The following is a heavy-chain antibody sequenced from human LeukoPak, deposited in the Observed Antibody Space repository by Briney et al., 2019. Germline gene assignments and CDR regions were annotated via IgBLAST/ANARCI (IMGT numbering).Heavy chain of an antibody. CDR3: VSDPITMIRGVIIEGFDP. CDR2: FDPEEGET. J-gene: IGHJ5*02. D-gene: IGHD3-10*01. V-gene: IGHV1-24*01. Sequence: ASVKVSCKVSGYTLTELSMHWVRQAPGKGLEWMGGFDPEEGETIYAQKFQGRVTMTEDTSTDTVYMELSSLRSEDTAVFYCVSDPITMIRGVIIEGFDPWGQGTLVTVSS. CDR1: GYTLTELS.